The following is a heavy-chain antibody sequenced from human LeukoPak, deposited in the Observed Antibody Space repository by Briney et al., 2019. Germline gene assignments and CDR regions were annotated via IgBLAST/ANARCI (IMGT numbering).Heavy chain of an antibody. J-gene: IGHJ3*02. Sequence: GGSLRLSCAASGFTFDDYGMSWVRQAPGKGLGWVPGINWNGGSTGYADSVERRFTTSRDNAKNSLYLQMNSLRPEDTALYYCARDNYDILTGPDAFDIWGQGTMVTVSS. V-gene: IGHV3-20*04. D-gene: IGHD3-9*01. CDR2: INWNGGST. CDR3: ARDNYDILTGPDAFDI. CDR1: GFTFDDYG.